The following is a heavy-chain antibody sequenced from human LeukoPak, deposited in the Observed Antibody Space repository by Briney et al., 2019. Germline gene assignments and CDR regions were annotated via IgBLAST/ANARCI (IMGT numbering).Heavy chain of an antibody. D-gene: IGHD3-10*01. Sequence: GRSLRLSCAASGFTFDDYAMHWVRQAPGKGLEWVSGISWNSGSIGYADSVKGRFTISRDNAKNSLYLQMNSLRAEDTALYYCAKDIMVRGVHDAFDIWGQGTMVTVSS. CDR1: GFTFDDYA. CDR3: AKDIMVRGVHDAFDI. J-gene: IGHJ3*02. V-gene: IGHV3-9*01. CDR2: ISWNSGSI.